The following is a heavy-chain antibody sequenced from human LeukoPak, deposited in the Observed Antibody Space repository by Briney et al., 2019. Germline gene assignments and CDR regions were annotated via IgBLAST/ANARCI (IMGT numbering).Heavy chain of an antibody. CDR3: ARDSSVVTAMAFDY. D-gene: IGHD2-21*02. J-gene: IGHJ4*02. V-gene: IGHV3-23*01. Sequence: GGSLRLSCAASGFTFSSYAMSWVRQAPGKGLEWLSAISGGGGMTYYADSVKGRFTISRDNSKNTLYLQMNSLRAEDTAVYYCARDSSVVTAMAFDYWGQGTLVTVSS. CDR2: ISGGGGMT. CDR1: GFTFSSYA.